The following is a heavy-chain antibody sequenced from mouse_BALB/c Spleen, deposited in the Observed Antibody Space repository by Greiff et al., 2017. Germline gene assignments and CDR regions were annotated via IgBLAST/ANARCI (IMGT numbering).Heavy chain of an antibody. CDR3: ARDGNYPAWFAY. J-gene: IGHJ3*01. CDR2: ISSGSSTI. CDR1: GFTFSSFG. Sequence: DVHLVESGGGLVQPGGSRKLSCAASGFTFSSFGMHWVRQAPEKGLEWVAYISSGSSTIYYADTVKGRFTISRDNPKNTLFLQMTSLRSEDTAMYYCARDGNYPAWFAYWGQGTLVTVSA. D-gene: IGHD2-1*01. V-gene: IGHV5-17*02.